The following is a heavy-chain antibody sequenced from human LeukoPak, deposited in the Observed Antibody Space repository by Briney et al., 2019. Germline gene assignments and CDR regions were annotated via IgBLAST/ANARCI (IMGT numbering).Heavy chain of an antibody. D-gene: IGHD1-1*01. J-gene: IGHJ2*01. CDR2: INHNGNT. Sequence: SETLSLTCTVSGGSISSASYYWGLIRQPPGKGLEYIGEINHNGNTNYNPSLESRVTIFVDTSKNQFSLKLNSVTAADTAVYYCARERVHMAHWSFDLWGRGTLVAVSS. CDR3: ARERVHMAHWSFDL. CDR1: GGSISSASYY. V-gene: IGHV4-39*07.